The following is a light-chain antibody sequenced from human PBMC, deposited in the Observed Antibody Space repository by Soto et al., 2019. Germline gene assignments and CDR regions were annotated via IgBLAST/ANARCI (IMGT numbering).Light chain of an antibody. CDR3: QQRSNWPLT. Sequence: EIVLTQSPATLSLSPGERATLSCRASQSVSSYLAWYQQKPGQAPRLLIYDASNRATGIPARFSGSGSGTDFPLTIRGLEPEDCAVYYCQQRSNWPLTFGGGTKVEIK. CDR2: DAS. CDR1: QSVSSY. V-gene: IGKV3-11*01. J-gene: IGKJ4*01.